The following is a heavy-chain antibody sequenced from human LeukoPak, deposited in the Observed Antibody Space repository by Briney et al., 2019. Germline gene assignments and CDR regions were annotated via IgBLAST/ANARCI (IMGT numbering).Heavy chain of an antibody. CDR2: INHSGST. J-gene: IGHJ5*02. CDR1: GGSFSGYY. V-gene: IGHV4-34*01. D-gene: IGHD1-26*01. Sequence: SETLSLTCAVYGGSFSGYYWSWIRQPPGKGLEWIGEINHSGSTNYNPSLKSRVTISVDTSKNQFSLKLSSVTAADTAVYYCARVVPVSLATPTSVPYWFDPWGQGTLVTVSS. CDR3: ARVVPVSLATPTSVPYWFDP.